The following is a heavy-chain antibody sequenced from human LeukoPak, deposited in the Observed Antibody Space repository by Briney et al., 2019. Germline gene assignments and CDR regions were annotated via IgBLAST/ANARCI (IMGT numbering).Heavy chain of an antibody. D-gene: IGHD3-22*01. CDR3: ARDGKGVVSLFDY. CDR1: GGSISTYY. V-gene: IGHV4-59*01. Sequence: PSETLSLTCTVSGGSISTYYWGWIRQPPGKGLEYIGYIYYTGSTNYNPSLKSRVTISVDTSKNQFSLKLSSVTAADTAVYYCARDGKGVVSLFDYWRQGTLVTVSS. CDR2: IYYTGST. J-gene: IGHJ4*02.